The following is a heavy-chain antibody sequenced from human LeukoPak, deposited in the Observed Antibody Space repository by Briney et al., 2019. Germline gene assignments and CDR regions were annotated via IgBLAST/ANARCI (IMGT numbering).Heavy chain of an antibody. V-gene: IGHV4-59*01. J-gene: IGHJ4*02. D-gene: IGHD5-24*01. CDR2: IYYSGST. CDR3: ARGADWEMATTEIFDY. Sequence: SETLSLTCTVSGGSISSYYWSWIRQPPGKGLEWIGYIYYSGSTNYNPSLKSRATISVDTSKNQFSLKLRPGIAADTAVYYCARGADWEMATTEIFDYWGQGTLVTVSS. CDR1: GGSISSYY.